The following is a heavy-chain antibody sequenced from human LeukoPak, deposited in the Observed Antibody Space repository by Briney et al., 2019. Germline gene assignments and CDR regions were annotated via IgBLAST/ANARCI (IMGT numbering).Heavy chain of an antibody. CDR1: GYTFTSYG. D-gene: IGHD3-22*01. J-gene: IGHJ3*02. CDR2: ISAYNGNT. V-gene: IGHV1-18*01. Sequence: ASVKVSCKASGYTFTSYGISWVRQAPGQGLEWMGWISAYNGNTNYAQKLQGRVTMTTDTSTSTAYMELRSLRSDDTAVYYCARAPVSDDSSGYYFIAFDIWGQGTMVTVSS. CDR3: ARAPVSDDSSGYYFIAFDI.